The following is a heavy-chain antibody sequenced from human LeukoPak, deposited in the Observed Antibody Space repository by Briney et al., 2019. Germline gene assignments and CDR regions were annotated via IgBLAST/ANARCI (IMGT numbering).Heavy chain of an antibody. D-gene: IGHD6-6*01. J-gene: IGHJ4*02. Sequence: GGSLRLSCAASGFNFGSHWMSWVRQAPGKGLEWVANMDQDGDEIYYVDSVRGRFTISRDNAKNSLYLQLNTVRAEDAAVYYCVRRYSSSSETDFDYWGQGTLDTVSS. V-gene: IGHV3-7*01. CDR1: GFNFGSHW. CDR3: VRRYSSSSETDFDY. CDR2: MDQDGDEI.